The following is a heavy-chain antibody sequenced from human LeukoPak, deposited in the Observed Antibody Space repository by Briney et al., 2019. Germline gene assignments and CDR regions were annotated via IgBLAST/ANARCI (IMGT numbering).Heavy chain of an antibody. J-gene: IGHJ5*01. V-gene: IGHV3-48*02. CDR1: GFTFSSYS. CDR3: ARDVRFDS. Sequence: GGSLRLSCAASGFTFSSYSMNWVRQAPGKGLEGVSFISCSSSTIYYADSVKGRFTISRDNAKNSLYLKMNSLRDDTTAVYYWARDVRFDSWGQGTLVTVSS. CDR2: ISCSSSTI.